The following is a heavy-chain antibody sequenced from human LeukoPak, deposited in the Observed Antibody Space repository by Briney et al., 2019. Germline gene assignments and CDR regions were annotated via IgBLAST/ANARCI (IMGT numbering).Heavy chain of an antibody. V-gene: IGHV3-23*01. CDR2: LTNSGSNT. CDR3: ARFYGGFANHWHFDL. CDR1: GFTFSSYA. J-gene: IGHJ2*01. Sequence: GGSLRLSCAASGFTFSSYAMSWVRQAPGKGLEWVSSLTNSGSNTYYADSVKGRFTISRDNSKNTLYLQMNSLRAEDTAVYYCARFYGGFANHWHFDLWGRGTLVTVSS. D-gene: IGHD4-23*01.